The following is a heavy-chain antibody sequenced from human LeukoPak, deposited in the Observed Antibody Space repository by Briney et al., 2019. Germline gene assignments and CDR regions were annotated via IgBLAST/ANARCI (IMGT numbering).Heavy chain of an antibody. Sequence: GGSLRLSCAASGFTFSSYDMHWVRQATGKGLEWVSAIGTAGDTYYPGSVKGRFTISRENAKNSLYLQMNSLRAGDTAVYYCARSKGPLRVDGAFDIWGQGTMVTVSS. J-gene: IGHJ3*02. CDR1: GFTFSSYD. CDR2: IGTAGDT. D-gene: IGHD2-15*01. V-gene: IGHV3-13*01. CDR3: ARSKGPLRVDGAFDI.